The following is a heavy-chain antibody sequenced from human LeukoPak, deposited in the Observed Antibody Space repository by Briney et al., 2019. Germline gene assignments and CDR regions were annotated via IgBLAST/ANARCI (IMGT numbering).Heavy chain of an antibody. CDR3: AREGGYYYDSSGYFEGDGDAFDI. D-gene: IGHD3-22*01. V-gene: IGHV3-21*01. J-gene: IGHJ3*02. CDR1: GFPFSSYS. Sequence: GGSLRLSCAASGFPFSSYSMNWVPQAPGKGLEWVSYISSSSYLYYAHSVKGRFTISRDNAKNSLYLQMNSLRAEDTAVYYCAREGGYYYDSSGYFEGDGDAFDIWGQGTMVTVSS. CDR2: ISSSSYL.